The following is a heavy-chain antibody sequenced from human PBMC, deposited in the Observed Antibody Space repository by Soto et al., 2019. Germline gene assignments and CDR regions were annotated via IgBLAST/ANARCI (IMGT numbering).Heavy chain of an antibody. CDR2: VNIHSGDT. J-gene: IGHJ4*02. Sequence: QVQLVQSGAEVKKPGASVKVSCKASGYTFTSYGISWVRQAPGQGLEWMGWVNIHSGDTNYAQKLQGRVTMTTDTSTSTAYLELISLRSDDTAVYYCARERGGYSYGDYWGQGTLVTVSS. CDR3: ARERGGYSYGDY. D-gene: IGHD5-18*01. CDR1: GYTFTSYG. V-gene: IGHV1-18*01.